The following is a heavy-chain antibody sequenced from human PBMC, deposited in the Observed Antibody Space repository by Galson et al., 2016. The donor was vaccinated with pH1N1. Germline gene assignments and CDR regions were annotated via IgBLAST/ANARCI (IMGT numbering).Heavy chain of an antibody. CDR3: ARVRSSGYNYAQQFVD. D-gene: IGHD5-18*01. CDR2: ISSSGDNI. Sequence: SLRLSCAASGFTFSIFAMHWVRQAPGEGLEWVAVISSSGDNIFYADSVKGRFTISRDSSKNTLFLQMNNLRPEDTAFYYCARVRSSGYNYAQQFVDWCQGTLVTVSS. CDR1: GFTFSIFA. J-gene: IGHJ4*02. V-gene: IGHV3-30-3*01.